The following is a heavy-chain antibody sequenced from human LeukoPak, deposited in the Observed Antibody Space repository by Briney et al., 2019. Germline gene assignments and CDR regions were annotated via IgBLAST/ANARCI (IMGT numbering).Heavy chain of an antibody. V-gene: IGHV3-21*01. CDR3: AGDVRTVVTSYFDY. CDR2: ISSSSSYI. Sequence: GGSLRLSCAASGFTFSSYSMDWVRQAPGKGLEWVSSISSSSSYIYYADSVKGRFTISRDNAKNSLYLQTNSLRAEDTAVYYCAGDVRTVVTSYFDYWGQGTLVTVSS. J-gene: IGHJ4*02. CDR1: GFTFSSYS. D-gene: IGHD4-23*01.